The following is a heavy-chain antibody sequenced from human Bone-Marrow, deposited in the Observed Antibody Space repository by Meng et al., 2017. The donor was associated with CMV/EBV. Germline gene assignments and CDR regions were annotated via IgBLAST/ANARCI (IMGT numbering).Heavy chain of an antibody. D-gene: IGHD6-13*01. J-gene: IGHJ4*02. CDR3: AKDRGKQPSPLGY. CDR1: GFTVSSNY. V-gene: IGHV3-66*02. CDR2: IYSGGST. Sequence: GGSLRLSCAASGFTVSSNYMSWVRQAPGKGPEWVSVIYSGGSTYYADSVKGRFTISRDNSKNTLYLQMNSLRAEDTAVYYCAKDRGKQPSPLGYWGQGTLVTVSS.